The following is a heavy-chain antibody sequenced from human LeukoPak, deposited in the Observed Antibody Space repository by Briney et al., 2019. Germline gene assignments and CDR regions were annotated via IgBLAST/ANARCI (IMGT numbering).Heavy chain of an antibody. CDR1: GFTFSSYS. J-gene: IGHJ4*02. CDR3: ARITTVTPIEY. V-gene: IGHV3-48*04. D-gene: IGHD4-11*01. Sequence: GGSLRLSCAASGFTFSSYSMNWVRQAPGKGLEWVSYISSSSSTIYYADSVKGRFTISRDNAKNSLYLQMNSLRAEDTAVYYCARITTVTPIEYWGQGTLVTVSS. CDR2: ISSSSSTI.